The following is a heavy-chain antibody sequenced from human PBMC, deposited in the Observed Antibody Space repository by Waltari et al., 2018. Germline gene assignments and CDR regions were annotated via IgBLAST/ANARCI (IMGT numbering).Heavy chain of an antibody. D-gene: IGHD3-10*01. CDR1: GGTFSSYT. CDR2: IIPILGIA. J-gene: IGHJ4*02. V-gene: IGHV1-69*02. Sequence: QVQLVQSGAEVKKPGSSVKVSCKASGGTFSSYTISWVRQAPGQGLEWMGRIIPILGIANYAQKFQGRVTITADKSTSTAYMELSSLKASDTAMYYCARSVEGMGFKFDYWGQGTLVTVSS. CDR3: ARSVEGMGFKFDY.